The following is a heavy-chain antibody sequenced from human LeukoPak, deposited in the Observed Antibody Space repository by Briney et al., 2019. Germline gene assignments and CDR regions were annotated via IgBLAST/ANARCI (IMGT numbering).Heavy chain of an antibody. CDR3: ARDAGYCSGGSCYPGQFDY. V-gene: IGHV3-48*01. J-gene: IGHJ4*02. Sequence: GGSLRFSCAASGFTFSSYSMNWVRQAPGKGLEWVSYISSSSSTIYYTDSVKGRFTISRDNAKNTLYLQMNSLRAEDTAVYYCARDAGYCSGGSCYPGQFDYWGQGTLVTVSS. CDR1: GFTFSSYS. CDR2: ISSSSSTI. D-gene: IGHD2-15*01.